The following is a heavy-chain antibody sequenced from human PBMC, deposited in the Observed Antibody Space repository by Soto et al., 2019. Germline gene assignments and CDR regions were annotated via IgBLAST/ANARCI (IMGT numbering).Heavy chain of an antibody. CDR2: IYYSGST. Sequence: PSETLSLTCTVSGGSISSSSYYWGWIRQPPGKGLEWIGSIYYSGSTYYNPSLKSRVTISVDTSKNTLYLQMNSLRAEDTAVYYCAKEGGRPWDYYYYGMDVWGQGTTVTVSS. J-gene: IGHJ6*02. CDR1: GGSISSSSYY. V-gene: IGHV4-39*02. D-gene: IGHD3-16*01. CDR3: AKEGGRPWDYYYYGMDV.